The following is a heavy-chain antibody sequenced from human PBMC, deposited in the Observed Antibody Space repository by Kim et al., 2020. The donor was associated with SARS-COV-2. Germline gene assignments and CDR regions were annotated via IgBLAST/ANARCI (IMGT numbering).Heavy chain of an antibody. J-gene: IGHJ3*02. V-gene: IGHV4-59*13. CDR3: ARGGQPGWGMAFDI. Sequence: SETLSLTCTVSGGSISSYYWSWIRQPPGKGLEWIGYIYYSGSTNYNPSLKSRVTLSVDTSKNQFSLKLSSVTAADTAVYYCARGGQPGWGMAFDIWGQGTMVTVSS. D-gene: IGHD3-16*01. CDR2: IYYSGST. CDR1: GGSISSYY.